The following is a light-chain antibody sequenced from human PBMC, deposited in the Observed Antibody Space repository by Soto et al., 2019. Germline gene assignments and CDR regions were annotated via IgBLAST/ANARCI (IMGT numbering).Light chain of an antibody. V-gene: IGKV3-11*01. CDR1: QSVNNY. J-gene: IGKJ4*01. CDR3: QHRLNWPPLT. Sequence: EIVLTQSPATLSLSPGERATLSCRASQSVNNYLAWYQQKPGQAPRLLIYDASRRAIGIPARFTGSGSGTDFTITLSSLQPEDFAVYYCQHRLNWPPLTFGGGTKVEIK. CDR2: DAS.